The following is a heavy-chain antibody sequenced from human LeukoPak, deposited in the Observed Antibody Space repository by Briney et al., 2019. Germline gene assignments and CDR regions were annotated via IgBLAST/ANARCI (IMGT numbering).Heavy chain of an antibody. CDR3: ARASLTVTMSKYFLH. CDR2: ISAYNGNT. Sequence: ASVKVSCKTSGYTFTSYGISWVRQAPGQGLEWMGWISAYNGNTNYAQKFQGRVTMTTDTSTSIAYMEVRSLRSDDTAVYYCARASLTVTMSKYFLHWGQGTLVTVSS. CDR1: GYTFTSYG. V-gene: IGHV1-18*01. D-gene: IGHD4-11*01. J-gene: IGHJ1*01.